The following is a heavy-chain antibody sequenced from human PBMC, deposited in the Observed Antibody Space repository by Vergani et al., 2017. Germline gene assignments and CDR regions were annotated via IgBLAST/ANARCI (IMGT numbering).Heavy chain of an antibody. V-gene: IGHV4-39*01. CDR3: ASVKYYSDSTSHFRGRYFDV. CDR2: IYNSGNG. J-gene: IGHJ2*01. CDR1: GDSIISRSYY. D-gene: IGHD3-16*01. Sequence: QMQLQESGPGLVKASETLSLTCTFPGDSIISRSYYWGWIRQPPGKGLEWIGSIYNSGNGDPSSSLKSRVTISVDTSRNLFPLRLTSVTAADTAVYYCASVKYYSDSTSHFRGRYFDVWGRGTLVTVPS.